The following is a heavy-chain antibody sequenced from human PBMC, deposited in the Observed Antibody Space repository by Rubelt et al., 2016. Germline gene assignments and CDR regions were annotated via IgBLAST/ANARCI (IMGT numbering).Heavy chain of an antibody. V-gene: IGHV4-39*07. CDR1: GGSISSSSYY. Sequence: QLQLQESGPGLVKPSETLSLTCTVSGGSISSSSYYWGWIRQPPGKGLEWIGSIYYSGSTYYNPSLKSPVPISVDTSKNQFCLKLSSVTAADTAVYYCARVGYSSSWYVPYWGQGTLVTVSS. CDR2: IYYSGST. D-gene: IGHD6-13*01. CDR3: ARVGYSSSWYVPY. J-gene: IGHJ4*02.